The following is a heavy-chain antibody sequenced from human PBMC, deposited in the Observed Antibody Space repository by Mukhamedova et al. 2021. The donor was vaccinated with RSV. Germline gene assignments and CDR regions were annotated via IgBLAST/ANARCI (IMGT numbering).Heavy chain of an antibody. CDR2: VSFDGSNK. V-gene: IGHV3-30*03. J-gene: IGHJ3*01. CDR1: SSYG. Sequence: SSYGMHWVRQAPGKGLEWVAAVSFDGSNKFYGDSVKGRFSVSRVTSLNTLYLQMNSLTVLVTALYFFAIVGPLVSRTFFLDVFDV. CDR3: AIVGPLVSRTFFLDVFDV. D-gene: IGHD3-9*01.